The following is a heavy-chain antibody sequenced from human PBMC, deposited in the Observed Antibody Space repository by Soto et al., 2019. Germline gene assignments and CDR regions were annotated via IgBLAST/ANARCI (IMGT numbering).Heavy chain of an antibody. J-gene: IGHJ3*02. V-gene: IGHV4-59*01. Sequence: SETLSLTCSVSGGSISSYYWNWIRQPPGKGLEWIAYIYYSGNTKYNPSLKSRVTISVDTSKNQFSLKLSSVTAADTAVYYCARGDYGDYGDAFDIWGQGTMVTVSS. D-gene: IGHD4-17*01. CDR2: IYYSGNT. CDR1: GGSISSYY. CDR3: ARGDYGDYGDAFDI.